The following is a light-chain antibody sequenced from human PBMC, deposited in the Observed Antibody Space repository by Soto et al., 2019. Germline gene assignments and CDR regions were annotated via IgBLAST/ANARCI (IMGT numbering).Light chain of an antibody. CDR3: SSYTSSNTL. CDR2: DVS. J-gene: IGLJ3*02. CDR1: SSDVGGYNY. V-gene: IGLV2-14*01. Sequence: QSALTQPASVSGSPGQSITISCTGTSSDVGGYNYVSWYQQHPGKAPKLMIYDVSNRPSGVSNRFSGSKSGNTASLTISGLKAEEEDDYYCSSYTSSNTLFGGGTKVTVL.